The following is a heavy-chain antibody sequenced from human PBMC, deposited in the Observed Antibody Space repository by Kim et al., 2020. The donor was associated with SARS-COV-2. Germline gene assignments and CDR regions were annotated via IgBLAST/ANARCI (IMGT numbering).Heavy chain of an antibody. J-gene: IGHJ4*02. CDR2: ISSNGGST. D-gene: IGHD5-18*01. CDR3: VKVDGYSYGWGYYFDY. CDR1: GFTFSSYA. V-gene: IGHV3-64D*06. Sequence: GGSLRLSCSASGFTFSSYAMHWVRQAPGKGLEYVSAISSNGGSTYYADSVKGRFTISRDNSKNTLYLQMSSLRAEDTAVYYCVKVDGYSYGWGYYFDYWGQGTLVTVSS.